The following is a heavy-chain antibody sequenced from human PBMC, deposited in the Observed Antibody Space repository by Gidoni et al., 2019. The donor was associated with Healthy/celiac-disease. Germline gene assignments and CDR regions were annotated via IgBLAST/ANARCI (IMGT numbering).Heavy chain of an antibody. D-gene: IGHD4-17*01. CDR1: GGSISSGSYY. J-gene: IGHJ5*02. V-gene: IGHV4-61*02. CDR3: ARAAATVVDWFDP. CDR2: IYTSGST. Sequence: QVQLQASGPGLVKPSQTLSLPCPVSGGSISSGSYYWGWIRQPAGKGLEWMGRIYTSGSTNYNPSLKRRVTISVDTSKNQFSLKLSSVTAADTAVYYCARAAATVVDWFDPWGQGTLVTVSS.